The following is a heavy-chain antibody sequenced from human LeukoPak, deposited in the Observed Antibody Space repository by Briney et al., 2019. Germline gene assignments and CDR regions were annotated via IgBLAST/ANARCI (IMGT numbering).Heavy chain of an antibody. Sequence: KPSETLSLTCTVSGGSISSYYCSWIRQPAGKGLEWIGRIYTSGSTNYNPSLKSRVTMSVDTSKNQFSLKLSSVTAADTAVYYCARVADPRGYSIFDYWGQGTLVTVSS. D-gene: IGHD5-18*01. CDR3: ARVADPRGYSIFDY. CDR1: GGSISSYY. J-gene: IGHJ4*02. CDR2: IYTSGST. V-gene: IGHV4-4*07.